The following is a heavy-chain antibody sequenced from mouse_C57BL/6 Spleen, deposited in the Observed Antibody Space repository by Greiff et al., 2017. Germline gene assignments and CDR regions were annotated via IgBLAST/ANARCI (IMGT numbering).Heavy chain of an antibody. CDR2: IHPNSGST. D-gene: IGHD1-1*01. J-gene: IGHJ2*01. Sequence: QVQLQQPGAELVKPGASVKLSCKAFGYTFTSYWMHWVKQRPGQGLEWIGMIHPNSGSTNYNEKFKSKATLTVDKSSSTAYMQLSSLTSEDSAVYYCARDYGQYYFDYWGQGTTLTVSS. V-gene: IGHV1-64*01. CDR3: ARDYGQYYFDY. CDR1: GYTFTSYW.